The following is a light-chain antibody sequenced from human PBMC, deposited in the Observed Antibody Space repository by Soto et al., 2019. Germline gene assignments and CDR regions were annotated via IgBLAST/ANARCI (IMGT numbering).Light chain of an antibody. CDR3: GAWDSSLSAGV. J-gene: IGLJ1*01. CDR1: SSDIGGYDY. V-gene: IGLV2-14*01. Sequence: QSALTQPASVSGSPGQSITISCTGTSSDIGGYDYVSWYQHHPGKAPKFIIYGVTNRPSGVSHRFSGSKSGTSATLDITDLQTGDEADYYCGAWDSSLSAGVFGTGTKVTVL. CDR2: GVT.